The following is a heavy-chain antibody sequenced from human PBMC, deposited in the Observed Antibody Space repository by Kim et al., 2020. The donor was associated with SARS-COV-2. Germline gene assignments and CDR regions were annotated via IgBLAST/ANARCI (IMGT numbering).Heavy chain of an antibody. V-gene: IGHV7-4-1*02. CDR1: GYTFTNYA. D-gene: IGHD3-16*02. CDR2: INTDTGNP. Sequence: ASVKVSCKASGYTFTNYAISWVRQAPGQGLEWMGWINTDTGNPTYAQAFTGRFVFSVDTSVSTTYLQISSLKADDTALYYCARVIWGSYRYTDSWGQVTL. CDR3: ARVIWGSYRYTDS. J-gene: IGHJ4*02.